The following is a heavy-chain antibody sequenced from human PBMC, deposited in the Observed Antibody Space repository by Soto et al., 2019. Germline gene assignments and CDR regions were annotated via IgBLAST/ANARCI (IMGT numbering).Heavy chain of an antibody. V-gene: IGHV3-21*01. J-gene: IGHJ3*02. CDR3: ARVDSSPPGGAFDI. CDR2: ISSSSSYI. Sequence: GGSLRLSCAASGFTFSSDSMNWVRQAPGKGLEWVSSISSSSSYIYYADSVKGRFTISRDNAKNSLYLQMNSLRAEDTAVYYCARVDSSPPGGAFDIWGQGTMVTVAS. CDR1: GFTFSSDS. D-gene: IGHD3-22*01.